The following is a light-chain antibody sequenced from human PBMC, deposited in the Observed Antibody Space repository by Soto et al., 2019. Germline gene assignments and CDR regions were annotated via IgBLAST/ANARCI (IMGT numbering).Light chain of an antibody. CDR1: QGISSY. CDR3: QQLNSYPIT. J-gene: IGKJ5*01. V-gene: IGKV1-9*01. CDR2: AAS. Sequence: IQLTQSPSSLSASVGDRVTSTCRASQGISSYLAWYQQKPGKAPNLLIYAASTLQSGVPSRFSGSGPGTDFTLTISSLQPEDFATYYCQQLNSYPITFGQGTRLEIK.